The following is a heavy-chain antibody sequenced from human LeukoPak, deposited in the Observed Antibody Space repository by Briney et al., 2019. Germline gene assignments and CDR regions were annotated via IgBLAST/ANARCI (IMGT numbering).Heavy chain of an antibody. CDR1: GGSISNYY. Sequence: SETLSLTCTVSGGSISNYYWSWIRQPPGKGLEWIGYIYYSGSTSYNPSPKSRVTISVDTSKNQFSLKLTSVTAADTAVYYCARARGTYSRSSGFDYWGQGTLVTVSS. V-gene: IGHV4-59*01. J-gene: IGHJ4*02. CDR3: ARARGTYSRSSGFDY. CDR2: IYYSGST. D-gene: IGHD6-6*01.